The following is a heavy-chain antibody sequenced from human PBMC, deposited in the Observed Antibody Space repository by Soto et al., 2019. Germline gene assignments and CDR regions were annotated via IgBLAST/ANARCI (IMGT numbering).Heavy chain of an antibody. CDR1: GGSISSSSYY. CDR2: IYYSGST. Sequence: PSEALAVSCTISGGSISSSSYYWGWIRQPPGKGAEPLRSIYYSGSTYYNPSLKSRVTISVDTSKNQFSLKLSSVTAAETAVYYCARLRSDCSGGSCYPKQYYYGMDVWGQGTTVTGSS. V-gene: IGHV4-39*01. CDR3: ARLRSDCSGGSCYPKQYYYGMDV. J-gene: IGHJ6*01. D-gene: IGHD2-15*01.